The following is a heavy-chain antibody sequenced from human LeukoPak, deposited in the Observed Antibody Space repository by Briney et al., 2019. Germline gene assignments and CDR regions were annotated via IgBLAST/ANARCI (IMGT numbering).Heavy chain of an antibody. D-gene: IGHD5-18*01. J-gene: IGHJ4*02. V-gene: IGHV3-74*01. CDR3: ARVRTNTYGFDY. CDR1: GFTFSYYW. CDR2: INSDGSST. Sequence: GGSLRLSCAASGFTFSYYWMHWVRQAPGKGLVWVSHINSDGSSTSYADSVKGRFTISRDNAKNTLYLQMNSLSAEDTAVYYWARVRTNTYGFDYWGQGTLVTVSS.